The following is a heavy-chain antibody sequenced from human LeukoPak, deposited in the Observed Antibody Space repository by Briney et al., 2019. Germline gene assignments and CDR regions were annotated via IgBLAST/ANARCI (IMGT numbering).Heavy chain of an antibody. J-gene: IGHJ6*03. D-gene: IGHD2-2*01. V-gene: IGHV5-51*01. CDR3: VRSPAVGYDRPGLYFYYMDV. CDR1: GYIFTNDW. Sequence: GESLKISCKGSGYIFTNDWIGWVRQMPGKGLEWMCIVYPGDSDTRYSPSFEGQVTISADKSINTGYLQWSSLKASDTAIYYCVRSPAVGYDRPGLYFYYMDVWGKGTPVTVSS. CDR2: VYPGDSDT.